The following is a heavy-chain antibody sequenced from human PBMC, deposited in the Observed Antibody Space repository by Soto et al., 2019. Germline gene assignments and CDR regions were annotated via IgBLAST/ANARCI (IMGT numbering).Heavy chain of an antibody. CDR1: GGTFSSYA. V-gene: IGHV1-69*06. CDR2: IIPIFGTA. J-gene: IGHJ4*02. D-gene: IGHD6-13*01. Sequence: GASVKVSCKASGGTFSSYAISWVRQAPGQGLEWMGGIIPIFGTANYAQKFQGRVTITADKSTSTAYMELSSLRSEDTAVYYCASTAAVKAAGPFDYWGQGTLVTVPS. CDR3: ASTAAVKAAGPFDY.